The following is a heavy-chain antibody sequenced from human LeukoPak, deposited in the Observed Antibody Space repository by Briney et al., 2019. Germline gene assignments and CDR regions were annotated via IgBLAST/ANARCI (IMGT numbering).Heavy chain of an antibody. V-gene: IGHV3-48*02. CDR1: GFTFSNYN. Sequence: GGSLRLSCAASGFTFSNYNMNWVRQVPGKGPEWVSYISSGSSAIYYAHSVRGRFTISRDNAKASLYLQMNSLRDEDTAVYYCARDRYCGGDCSDAFDIWGRGTTVTVSS. CDR2: ISSGSSAI. CDR3: ARDRYCGGDCSDAFDI. J-gene: IGHJ3*02. D-gene: IGHD2-21*02.